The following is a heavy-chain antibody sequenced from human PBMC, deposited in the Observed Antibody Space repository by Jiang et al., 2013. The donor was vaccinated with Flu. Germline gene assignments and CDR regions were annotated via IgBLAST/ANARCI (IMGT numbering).Heavy chain of an antibody. Sequence: SGAEVKKPGASVKLSCKASGFTFSRHFMHWVRQAPGQGLEWVGIINPSGVTVGIAPRFHGRITMTRDTSTSTVHMEMNSLRSDDTATYYCAADNSNTMASLTWWWFDPGARELWSSSPQ. CDR3: AADNSNTMASLTWWWFDP. D-gene: IGHD2-8*02. J-gene: IGHJ5*02. CDR1: GFTFSRHF. CDR2: INPSGVTV. V-gene: IGHV1-46*01.